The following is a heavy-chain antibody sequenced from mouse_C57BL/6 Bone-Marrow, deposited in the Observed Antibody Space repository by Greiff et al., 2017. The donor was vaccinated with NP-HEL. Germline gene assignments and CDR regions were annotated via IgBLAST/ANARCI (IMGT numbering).Heavy chain of an antibody. J-gene: IGHJ3*01. Sequence: VQLQESGAELARPGASVKLSCKASGYTFTSYGISWVKQRTGQGLEWIGEISPRSGNTYYNEKFKGKATLTADKSSSTAYMELRSLTSEDSAVYFCARDDYGSTPYWGQGTLVTVSA. D-gene: IGHD1-1*01. CDR2: ISPRSGNT. CDR1: GYTFTSYG. V-gene: IGHV1-81*01. CDR3: ARDDYGSTPY.